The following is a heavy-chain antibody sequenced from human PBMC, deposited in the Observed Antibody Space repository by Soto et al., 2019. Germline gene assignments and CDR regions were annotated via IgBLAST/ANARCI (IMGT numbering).Heavy chain of an antibody. V-gene: IGHV3-9*01. D-gene: IGHD6-19*01. CDR3: VRGDSSTYFPSNWFQP. CDR2: ISWSGARI. Sequence: EVQLVESGGGLVQPGGSLRLSCAASGFTFNDHAMHWVRQAPGKGLEWVSGISWSGARIGYADSVKGRFTVSRDNAKNSLYLQMNSLRVEDTAFYYCVRGDSSTYFPSNWFQPWGQGTLVTVSS. J-gene: IGHJ5*02. CDR1: GFTFNDHA.